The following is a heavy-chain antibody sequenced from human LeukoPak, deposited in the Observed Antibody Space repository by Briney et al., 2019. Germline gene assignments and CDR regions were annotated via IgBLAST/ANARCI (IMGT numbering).Heavy chain of an antibody. CDR3: AKGATIFSDRYYFDY. CDR1: GFTFSSYA. V-gene: IGHV3-23*01. CDR2: ISGNGGST. D-gene: IGHD3-9*01. J-gene: IGHJ4*02. Sequence: PGGSLRLSCAASGFTFSSYAMSWVRQAPGKGLEWVSAISGNGGSTYYADSVKGRFTISRDNSKNTLYLQMNSLRAEDTAVYYCAKGATIFSDRYYFDYWGQGTLVTVSS.